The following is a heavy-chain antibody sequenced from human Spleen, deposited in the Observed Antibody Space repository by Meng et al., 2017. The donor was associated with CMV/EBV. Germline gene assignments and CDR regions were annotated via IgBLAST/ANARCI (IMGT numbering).Heavy chain of an antibody. V-gene: IGHV3-30*04. CDR3: ARETSTVVVPAAILNWFDP. D-gene: IGHD2-2*01. CDR1: TFSSYA. J-gene: IGHJ5*02. CDR2: ISYDGSNK. Sequence: TFSSYARHWVRQAPGKGLEWVAVISYDGSNKYYADSVKGRFTISRDNSKNTLYLQMNSLRAEDTAVYYCARETSTVVVPAAILNWFDPWGQGTLVTVSS.